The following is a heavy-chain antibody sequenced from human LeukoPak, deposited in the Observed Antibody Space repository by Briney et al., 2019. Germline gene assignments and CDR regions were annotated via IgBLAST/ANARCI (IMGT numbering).Heavy chain of an antibody. J-gene: IGHJ4*02. Sequence: PGGSLRLSCTVSGFTFSNYEMNWVRQASGKGLEWISYISVSGRAMYYADSVKGRFTISRDNAKNSLYLQINSLRVEDTAVYFCVRDGYYDSSGYYYAYYFDYWGQGTLVTVSS. CDR2: ISVSGRAM. D-gene: IGHD3-22*01. CDR1: GFTFSNYE. V-gene: IGHV3-48*03. CDR3: VRDGYYDSSGYYYAYYFDY.